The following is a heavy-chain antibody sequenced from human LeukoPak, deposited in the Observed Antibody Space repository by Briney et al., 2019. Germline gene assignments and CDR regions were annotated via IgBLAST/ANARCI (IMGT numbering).Heavy chain of an antibody. CDR3: ARSQYSSGWYST. V-gene: IGHV4-59*01. D-gene: IGHD6-19*01. J-gene: IGHJ4*02. CDR2: IYYSGTI. Sequence: PSETLSLTCTVSGGSISTYYWSWIRQPPRKGLEWIGYIYYSGTINYNPSLNGQVTISVDTSKNQFSLKLSSVTAADTAVYYCARSQYSSGWYSTWGQGTLVTVSS. CDR1: GGSISTYY.